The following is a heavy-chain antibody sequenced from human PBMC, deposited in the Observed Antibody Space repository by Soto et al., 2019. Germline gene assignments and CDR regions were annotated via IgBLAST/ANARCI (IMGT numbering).Heavy chain of an antibody. J-gene: IGHJ4*02. V-gene: IGHV3-74*01. Sequence: XGSLGLCCATSGFTFSSYPIHGVRQAPGKGPVWVSRITEDGSGTTYADSVKGRFTVTRDNAKNTMYLQMSGLGAEDTAVYHCVRGTNGWRGMDYWGQGTLVTVSS. CDR2: ITEDGSGT. D-gene: IGHD2-8*01. CDR1: GFTFSSYP. CDR3: VRGTNGWRGMDY.